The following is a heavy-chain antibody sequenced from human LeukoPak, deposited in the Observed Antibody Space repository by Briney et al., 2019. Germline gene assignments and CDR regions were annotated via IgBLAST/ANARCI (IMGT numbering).Heavy chain of an antibody. V-gene: IGHV4-4*02. J-gene: IGHJ4*02. CDR2: IYHSGST. CDR3: ARIEYYDNGYYFDY. D-gene: IGHD3-22*01. Sequence: SETLSLTCAVSGGSISSSNWWSWVRQPPGKGLEWIGEIYHSGSTNYNPSLKSRVTISVDKSKNQFSLKLSSVTAADTAVYYCARIEYYDNGYYFDYWGQGTLVTVSS. CDR1: GGSISSSNW.